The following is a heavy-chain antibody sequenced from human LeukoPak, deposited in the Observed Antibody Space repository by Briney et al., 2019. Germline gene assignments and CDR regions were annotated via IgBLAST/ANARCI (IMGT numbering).Heavy chain of an antibody. Sequence: PGGSLRLSCAASGFTVSSNYMSWVRQAPGKGLEWVSVIYSGGSTYYANSVKGRFTISRDNSKNTLYLQMNSLRAEDTAVYYCARGNYDSSGYYYWFDPWGQGTLVTVSS. CDR1: GFTVSSNY. D-gene: IGHD3-22*01. J-gene: IGHJ5*02. V-gene: IGHV3-53*01. CDR3: ARGNYDSSGYYYWFDP. CDR2: IYSGGST.